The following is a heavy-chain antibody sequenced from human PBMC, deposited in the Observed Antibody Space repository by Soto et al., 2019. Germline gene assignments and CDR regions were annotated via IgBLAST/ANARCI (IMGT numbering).Heavy chain of an antibody. CDR2: VYDLDVT. D-gene: IGHD5-12*01. Sequence: DVQLVESGGGLIQPGGSLRLSCVASGLTVSGKKYMAWVRQAPGKGPEWVSGVYDLDVTYYAASVRGRFTTSIDSSRTTVSLHLRHLRPEDTALYFCATWLIRDHAYDIWGQVTIVTVAS. CDR1: GLTVSGKKY. V-gene: IGHV3-53*01. J-gene: IGHJ3*02. CDR3: ATWLIRDHAYDI.